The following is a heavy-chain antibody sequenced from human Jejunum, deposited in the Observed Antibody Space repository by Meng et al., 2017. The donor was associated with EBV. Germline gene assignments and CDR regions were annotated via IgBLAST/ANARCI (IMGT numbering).Heavy chain of an antibody. CDR3: ARDFSSGYFAY. J-gene: IGHJ4*02. Sequence: HAQLQAVGPGLVKPSEHLALPCAVSGCSGSSGSYCWSWIRQPPGKGLEWIGFVSDYGSTRYNSSLKSLITISADTSKNQFSLKLTSVTPADTAIYYCARDFSSGYFAYWGQGTLVTVSS. D-gene: IGHD3-22*01. CDR1: GCSGSSGSYC. CDR2: VSDYGST. V-gene: IGHV4-61*01.